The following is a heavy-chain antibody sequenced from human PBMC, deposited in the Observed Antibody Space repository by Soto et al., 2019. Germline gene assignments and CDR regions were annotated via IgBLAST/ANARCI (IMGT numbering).Heavy chain of an antibody. J-gene: IGHJ4*02. CDR3: ARARAERERSYDFWSGSFDY. V-gene: IGHV1-69*13. CDR1: GGTLSSFA. Sequence: SVKVSCKASGGTLSSFAISWVRQAPGQGLEWMGGIIPIYDTTNYAQTFQGRVTITADESTNTAFMGLDTAVYYCARARAERERSYDFWSGSFDYWGQGSLVTVSS. D-gene: IGHD3-3*01. CDR2: IIPIYDTT.